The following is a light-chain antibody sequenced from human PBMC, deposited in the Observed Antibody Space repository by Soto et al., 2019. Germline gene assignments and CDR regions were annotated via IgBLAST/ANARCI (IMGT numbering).Light chain of an antibody. V-gene: IGLV1-40*01. J-gene: IGLJ3*02. Sequence: QSVLTQPPSVSGAPGQRVTISCTGSSSNIGAGYDVHWYQHLPGTAPKLLIYANNNRPSGVPDRFSGSKSGTSASLAITGLQAEDEADYYCQSYDSSLRVFGGGTKL. CDR3: QSYDSSLRV. CDR2: ANN. CDR1: SSNIGAGYD.